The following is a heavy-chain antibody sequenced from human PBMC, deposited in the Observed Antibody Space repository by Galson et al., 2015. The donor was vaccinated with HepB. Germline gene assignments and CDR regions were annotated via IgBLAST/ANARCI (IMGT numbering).Heavy chain of an antibody. CDR2: IIPIFGTA. D-gene: IGHD2-2*01. V-gene: IGHV1-69*13. CDR1: GGTFSSYA. J-gene: IGHJ6*02. CDR3: ASKGPGPGTSCYPLWCNYYYGMDV. Sequence: SVKVSCKASGGTFSSYAISWVRQAPGQGLEWMGGIIPIFGTANYAQKFQGRVTITADESTSTAYMELSSLRSEDTAVYYCASKGPGPGTSCYPLWCNYYYGMDVWGQGTTVTVSS.